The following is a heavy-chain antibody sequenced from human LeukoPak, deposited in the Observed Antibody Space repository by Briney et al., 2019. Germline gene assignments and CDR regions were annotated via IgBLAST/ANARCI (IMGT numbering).Heavy chain of an antibody. CDR3: AKDQSHLAAGTYY. Sequence: PGGSLRLSCAASGFISSNYWMSWVRQAPGKGLEWVSAISGSGGSTYYADSVKGRFTISRDNSKNTLYLQMNSLRAEDTAVYYCAKDQSHLAAGTYYWGQGTLVTVSS. CDR1: GFISSNYW. J-gene: IGHJ4*02. D-gene: IGHD6-19*01. CDR2: ISGSGGST. V-gene: IGHV3-23*01.